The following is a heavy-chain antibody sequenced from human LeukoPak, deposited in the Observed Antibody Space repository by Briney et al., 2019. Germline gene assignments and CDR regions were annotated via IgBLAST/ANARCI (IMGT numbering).Heavy chain of an antibody. CDR1: GFTFSSYA. V-gene: IGHV3-23*01. D-gene: IGHD2-15*01. CDR3: AKSQSHFVVVVAAITPEY. J-gene: IGHJ4*02. Sequence: GGSLRLSCAASGFTFSSYAMGRVRQAPGKGLEWVSSIGGSGGGTYYADSVKGRFTISRDNSKNTLYLQMNSLRAEDTAVYYCAKSQSHFVVVVAAITPEYWGQGTLVTVSS. CDR2: IGGSGGGT.